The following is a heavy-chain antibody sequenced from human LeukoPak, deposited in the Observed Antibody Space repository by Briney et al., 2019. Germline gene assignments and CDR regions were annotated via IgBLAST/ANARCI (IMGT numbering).Heavy chain of an antibody. CDR2: IYYSGST. V-gene: IGHV4-59*01. D-gene: IGHD5-18*01. CDR3: ARDSGYSYGYYYYMDV. Sequence: SETLSLTCAVYGGSFSGYYWSWIRQPPGKGLEWIGYIYYSGSTNYNPSLKSRVTISVDTSQNQFSLKLSSVTAADTAVYYCARDSGYSYGYYYYMDVWGKGTTVTISS. J-gene: IGHJ6*03. CDR1: GGSFSGYY.